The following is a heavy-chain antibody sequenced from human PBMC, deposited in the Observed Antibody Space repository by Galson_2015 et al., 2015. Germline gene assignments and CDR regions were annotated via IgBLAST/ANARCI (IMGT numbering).Heavy chain of an antibody. CDR1: GFTFSSYG. CDR3: AKNGGYDSYWYLDL. D-gene: IGHD5-12*01. V-gene: IGHV3-30*18. J-gene: IGHJ2*01. CDR2: ISYDGSNK. Sequence: SLRFSCAASGFTFSSYGMHWVRQAPGKGLEWVAVISYDGSNKYYADSVKGRFTISRDNSKNTLYLQMNSLRVEDTAVYFCAKNGGYDSYWYLDLCGRGTLVTVSS.